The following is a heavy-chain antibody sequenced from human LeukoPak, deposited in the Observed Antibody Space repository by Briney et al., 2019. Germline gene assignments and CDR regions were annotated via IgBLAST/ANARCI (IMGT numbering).Heavy chain of an antibody. CDR1: GYSISSGYY. CDR3: ARRDYYGSGSYWVWLYYFDY. V-gene: IGHV4-38-2*02. J-gene: IGHJ4*02. D-gene: IGHD3-10*01. Sequence: SETLSLTCTVSGYSISSGYYWGWIRQPPGKGLEWIGSIYHSGSTYYNPSLKSRVPISVDTSKNQFSLKLSSVTAADTAVYYCARRDYYGSGSYWVWLYYFDYWGQGTLVTVSS. CDR2: IYHSGST.